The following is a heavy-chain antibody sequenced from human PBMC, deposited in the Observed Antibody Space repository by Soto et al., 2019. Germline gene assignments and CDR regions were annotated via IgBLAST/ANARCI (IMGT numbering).Heavy chain of an antibody. V-gene: IGHV1-18*01. J-gene: IGHJ6*02. CDR3: ARECPAPYYYYGMDV. Sequence: QVQLVQSGGEVKKPGASVKVSCKTSGYSFTTYGISWVRQAPGQGLEWMGWISAYNGNTNYAQKVQDRVTMTTETSTSTAYMELRSLRSDDTAVYYCARECPAPYYYYGMDVWCQGSTVTVSS. CDR2: ISAYNGNT. CDR1: GYSFTTYG.